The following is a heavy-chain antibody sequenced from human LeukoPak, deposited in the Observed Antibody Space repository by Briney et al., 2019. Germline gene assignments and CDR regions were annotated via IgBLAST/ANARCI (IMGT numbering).Heavy chain of an antibody. Sequence: PSETLSLTCTVSGGSISSGGYFWSWIRQHPGKGLEWIGYIYYSGSTYYNPSLKSRVTISVDTSKNQFSLKLSSVTAADTAVYYCARVSAFGVVLDYWGQGTLVTVSS. CDR1: GGSISSGGYF. V-gene: IGHV4-31*03. CDR3: ARVSAFGVVLDY. J-gene: IGHJ4*02. D-gene: IGHD3-3*01. CDR2: IYYSGST.